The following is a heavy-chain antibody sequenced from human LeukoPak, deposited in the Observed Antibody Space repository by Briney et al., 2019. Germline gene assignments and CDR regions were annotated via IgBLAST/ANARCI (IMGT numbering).Heavy chain of an antibody. CDR1: GGSVSSDSYY. CDR2: IYYSGST. J-gene: IGHJ6*02. Sequence: SETLSLTCSVSGGSVSSDSYYWSWIRQPPGKGLEWIGYIYYSGSTNYNPSLKSRVIISIDTSKNQFSLKLSSVTAADTAVYYCARVRYSSSWYPGHYYYYYGMDVWGQGTTVTVSS. CDR3: ARVRYSSSWYPGHYYYYYGMDV. V-gene: IGHV4-61*01. D-gene: IGHD6-13*01.